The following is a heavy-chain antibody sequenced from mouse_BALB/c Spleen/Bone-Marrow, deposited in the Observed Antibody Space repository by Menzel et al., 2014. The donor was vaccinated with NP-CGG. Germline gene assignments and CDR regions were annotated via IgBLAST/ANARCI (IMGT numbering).Heavy chain of an antibody. V-gene: IGHV7-3*02. CDR1: GFTFTDYY. CDR3: ARDRGGLLHDY. Sequence: EVQLVESGGGLVQPGGSLRLSCATSGFTFTDYYMSWVRQPPGKALEWLGFIRNKANGYTTEYSASVKGRFTISRDNSQSILYLQMNTLRAEDSATYYCARDRGGLLHDYWGQGTTPTVSS. D-gene: IGHD1-1*01. J-gene: IGHJ2*01. CDR2: IRNKANGYTT.